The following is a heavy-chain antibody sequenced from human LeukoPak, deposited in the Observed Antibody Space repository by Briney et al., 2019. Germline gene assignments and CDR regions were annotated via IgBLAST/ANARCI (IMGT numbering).Heavy chain of an antibody. D-gene: IGHD4-17*01. Sequence: ASVKVSCKASGYIFSGYYIHWVRQAPGQGLEWMGWINPNSGGTNYAQKFQGRVTMTRDTSTSTAYMELRSLRSDDTAVYYCARANGDYVDYWGQGTLVTVSS. J-gene: IGHJ4*02. CDR1: GYIFSGYY. CDR2: INPNSGGT. V-gene: IGHV1-2*02. CDR3: ARANGDYVDY.